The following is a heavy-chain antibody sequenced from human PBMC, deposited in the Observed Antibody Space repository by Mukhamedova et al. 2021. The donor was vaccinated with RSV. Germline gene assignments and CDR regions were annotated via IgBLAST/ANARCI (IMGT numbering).Heavy chain of an antibody. J-gene: IGHJ6*02. CDR3: ARGSRLLWFGELPITSYYYGMDG. CDR2: ST. D-gene: IGHD3-10*01. Sequence: STNYNPSLKSRVTISVDTSKNQFSLKLSSVTAADTAVYYCARGSRLLWFGELPITSYYYGMDGWGQGTTVT. V-gene: IGHV4-34*01.